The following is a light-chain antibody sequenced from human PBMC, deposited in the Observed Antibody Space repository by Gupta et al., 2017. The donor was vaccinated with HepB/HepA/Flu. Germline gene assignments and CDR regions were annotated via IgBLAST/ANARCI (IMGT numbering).Light chain of an antibody. V-gene: IGLV1-40*01. CDR2: GNT. CDR1: SSNFGAGYD. J-gene: IGLJ1*01. Sequence: QSVLTQSPSVYGALGKRVPISCTGSSSNFGAGYDVHLYQHLPGTAPKLLIYGNTNRPSWVPDRVSGSKSGTSASLAITGLQAEDESDYFCQSYDNSLSVYVFGTGTKVTVL. CDR3: QSYDNSLSVYV.